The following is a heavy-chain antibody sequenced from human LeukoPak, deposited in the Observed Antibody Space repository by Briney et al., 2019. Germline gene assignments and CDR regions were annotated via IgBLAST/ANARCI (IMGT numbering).Heavy chain of an antibody. CDR3: ARVIQAPGKTLDY. Sequence: GGSLRLTCAASGFTFSGYWMHWVRQVPGKGLVWVSRINDDGRYTVYADSVKGRFTISRDNAKNTLYLQMSSLRAEDTAIYYCARVIQAPGKTLDYWGQGALVTVSS. J-gene: IGHJ4*02. CDR2: INDDGRYT. V-gene: IGHV3-74*01. CDR1: GFTFSGYW.